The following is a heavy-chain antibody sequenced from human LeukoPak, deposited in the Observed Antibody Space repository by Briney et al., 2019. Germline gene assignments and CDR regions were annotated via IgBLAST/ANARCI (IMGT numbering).Heavy chain of an antibody. CDR2: ISSSSSYI. J-gene: IGHJ4*02. CDR1: GFTFSTYS. Sequence: PGGSLRLSCAASGFTFSTYSMNWVRQAPGKGLEWVSSISSSSSYIYYADSVKGRFTISRDNAKNSLYLQMNSLRAEDTAVYYCARDFGLAYFDSFLDYWGQGTLVTVSS. CDR3: ARDFGLAYFDSFLDY. D-gene: IGHD3-9*01. V-gene: IGHV3-21*01.